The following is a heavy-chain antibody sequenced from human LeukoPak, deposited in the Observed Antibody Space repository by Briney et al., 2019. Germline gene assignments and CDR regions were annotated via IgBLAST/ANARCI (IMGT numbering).Heavy chain of an antibody. Sequence: PSETLSLTCAVYGGSFSGYYWSWIRQPPGKGLEWIGEINHSGSTNYIPSLKSRVTISVDTSKNQFSLKLSSVTAADTAVYYCARGRYCSGGSCYFDYWGQGTLVTVSS. CDR1: GGSFSGYY. CDR2: INHSGST. CDR3: ARGRYCSGGSCYFDY. V-gene: IGHV4-34*01. D-gene: IGHD2-15*01. J-gene: IGHJ4*02.